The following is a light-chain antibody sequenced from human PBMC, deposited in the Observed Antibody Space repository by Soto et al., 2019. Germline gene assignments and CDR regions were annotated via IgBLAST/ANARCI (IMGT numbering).Light chain of an antibody. Sequence: DIQMTQSPSTLSASVGDRVTITCRASQSISSWLAWYQQKPGKAPKLLINDASNLEKGVPSRFSGSRSGTEFTLTISSLQPDDFATYYCQQYNSYSWTFGQGTKVDIK. V-gene: IGKV1-5*01. CDR3: QQYNSYSWT. J-gene: IGKJ1*01. CDR1: QSISSW. CDR2: DAS.